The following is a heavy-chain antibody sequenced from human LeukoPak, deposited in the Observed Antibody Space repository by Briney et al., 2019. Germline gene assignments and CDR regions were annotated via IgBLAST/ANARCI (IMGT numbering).Heavy chain of an antibody. CDR1: GLTFSSYD. CDR2: IGTAGDT. CDR3: ARVRYGGNSLDY. J-gene: IGHJ4*02. V-gene: IGHV3-13*01. Sequence: GGSLRLSCAASGLTFSSYDMHWVRQATGKGLEWVSAIGTAGDTYYPGSVKGRFTISRENAKNSLYLQMNSLRAGDTAVYYCARVRYGGNSLDYWGQGTLVTVSS. D-gene: IGHD4-23*01.